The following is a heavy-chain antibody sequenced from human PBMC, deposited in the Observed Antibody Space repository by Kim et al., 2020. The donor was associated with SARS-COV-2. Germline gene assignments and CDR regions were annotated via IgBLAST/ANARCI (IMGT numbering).Heavy chain of an antibody. Sequence: GESLKISCKGSGYDFTIFWITWVRQMPGKGLEWMGQINPGDSYINYNPSFQGRVTILADKPSNTAFLRWSSLQASDTAIYYCVRHAICGTCSLGFWGQGTQVTVSS. J-gene: IGHJ4*02. CDR1: GYDFTIFW. CDR3: VRHAICGTCSLGF. CDR2: INPGDSYI. D-gene: IGHD2-15*01. V-gene: IGHV5-10-1*01.